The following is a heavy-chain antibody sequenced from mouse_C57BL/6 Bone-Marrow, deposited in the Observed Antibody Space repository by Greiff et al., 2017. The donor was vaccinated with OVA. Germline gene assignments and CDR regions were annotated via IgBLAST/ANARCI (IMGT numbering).Heavy chain of an antibody. CDR3: AGGDYGSSYVYFDV. V-gene: IGHV1-64*01. Sequence: QVQLQQPGAELVKPGASVKLSCKASGYTFTSYWMHWVKQRPGQGLEWIGMIHPNSGSTNYNEKFKSKATLTVDKSSSTAYMQLSSLTSEDSAVYYCAGGDYGSSYVYFDVWGTGTTVTVSS. J-gene: IGHJ1*03. CDR1: GYTFTSYW. D-gene: IGHD1-1*01. CDR2: IHPNSGST.